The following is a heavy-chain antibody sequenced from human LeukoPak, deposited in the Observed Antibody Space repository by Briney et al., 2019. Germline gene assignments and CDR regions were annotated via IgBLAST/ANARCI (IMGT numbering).Heavy chain of an antibody. CDR1: GYTFTGYY. V-gene: IGHV1-2*02. J-gene: IGHJ4*02. CDR2: INPNSGGT. D-gene: IGHD6-19*01. Sequence: PGASVKVSCKASGYTFTGYYMHWVRQAPGQGLEWMGWINPNSGGTNYAEKFQGRVTMTRDTSISTAYMELSRLRSDDTAVYYCARDHGKQWPKGDYWGQGTLVTVSS. CDR3: ARDHGKQWPKGDY.